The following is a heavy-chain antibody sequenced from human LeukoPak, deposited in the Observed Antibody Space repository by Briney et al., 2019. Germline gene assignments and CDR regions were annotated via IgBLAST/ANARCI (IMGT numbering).Heavy chain of an antibody. V-gene: IGHV1-18*01. D-gene: IGHD3-10*01. CDR2: ISAYNGNT. J-gene: IGHJ4*02. CDR3: ARRSAYGSGSYYVDY. CDR1: GYTFTSYG. Sequence: GASVKVSCKASGYTFTSYGISWVRQAPGQGLEWMGWISAYNGNTNYAQKLQGRVTMTTDTSTSTAYMELRSLRSDDTAVYYCARRSAYGSGSYYVDYWGQGTLVTVSS.